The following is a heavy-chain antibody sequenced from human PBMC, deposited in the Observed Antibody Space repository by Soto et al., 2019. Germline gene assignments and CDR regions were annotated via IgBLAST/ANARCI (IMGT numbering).Heavy chain of an antibody. V-gene: IGHV4-59*01. CDR1: GVSISSYY. CDR3: ARWGPEDDYDRNWFDP. J-gene: IGHJ5*02. CDR2: IYYSGST. D-gene: IGHD4-17*01. Sequence: PSETLSLTCTVSGVSISSYYWSWIRQPPGKGLEWIGYIYYSGSTNYNPSLKSRVTISVDTSKNQFSLKLSSVTAADTAVYYCARWGPEDDYDRNWFDPWGQGTLVTVSS.